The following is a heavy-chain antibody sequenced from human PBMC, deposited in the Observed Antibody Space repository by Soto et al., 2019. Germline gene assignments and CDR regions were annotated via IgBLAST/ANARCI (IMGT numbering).Heavy chain of an antibody. D-gene: IGHD3-10*01. J-gene: IGHJ4*02. CDR3: ARRWGEGRVDY. Sequence: QVQLQESGPGLVKPSGTLSLTCAVSGGSISSSNWWSWVRQPTGKGLEWIGEIYHSGNTNYNPSLKSRVTMPVHKSRNQFSLKLSSVTAADTAVYYCARRWGEGRVDYWGQGTLVTVSS. CDR1: GGSISSSNW. V-gene: IGHV4-4*02. CDR2: IYHSGNT.